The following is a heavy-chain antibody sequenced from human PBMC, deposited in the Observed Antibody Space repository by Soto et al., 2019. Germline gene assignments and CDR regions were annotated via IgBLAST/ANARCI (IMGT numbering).Heavy chain of an antibody. CDR3: AREPTEPEYSYGLDL. V-gene: IGHV4-61*01. Sequence: SETLSLTCTVSGDSLSSPTYYWTWIRQPPGKGLEWIAHIYYSGRTIYNPSLQSRVAISVDTSKNQFYLELNSVTAADTAVYLCAREPTEPEYSYGLDLWGQGTTVTVYS. CDR1: GDSLSSPTYY. J-gene: IGHJ6*02. CDR2: IYYSGRT. D-gene: IGHD4-4*01.